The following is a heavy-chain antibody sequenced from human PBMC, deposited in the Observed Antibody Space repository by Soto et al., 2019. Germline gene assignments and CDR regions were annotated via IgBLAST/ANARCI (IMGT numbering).Heavy chain of an antibody. V-gene: IGHV4-39*01. CDR3: ARINVDTAMAHYYYYYGMDV. Sequence: PSETLSLTCTVSGGPISSSSYYWGWIRQPPGKGLEWIGSIYYSGSTYYNPSLKSRVTISVDTSKNQFSLKLSSVTAADTAVYYCARINVDTAMAHYYYYYGMDVWGQGTTVTVSS. CDR2: IYYSGST. J-gene: IGHJ6*02. CDR1: GGPISSSSYY. D-gene: IGHD5-18*01.